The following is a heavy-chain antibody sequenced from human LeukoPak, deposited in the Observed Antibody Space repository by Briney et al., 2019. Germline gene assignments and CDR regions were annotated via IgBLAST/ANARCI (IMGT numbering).Heavy chain of an antibody. CDR1: GYTFTSYY. V-gene: IGHV1-46*01. Sequence: ASVKVSCKASGYTFTSYYMHWVRQAPGQGLEWMGIINPSGGSTSYAQKLQGRVTMTTDTSTSTAYMELRSLRSDDTAVYYCARDRDQYDILTGMPPDDAFDIWGQGTMVTVSS. J-gene: IGHJ3*02. CDR3: ARDRDQYDILTGMPPDDAFDI. CDR2: INPSGGST. D-gene: IGHD3-9*01.